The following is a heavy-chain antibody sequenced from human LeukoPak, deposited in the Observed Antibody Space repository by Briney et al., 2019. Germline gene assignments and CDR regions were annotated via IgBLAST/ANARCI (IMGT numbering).Heavy chain of an antibody. CDR1: GGSFSSSDYY. Sequence: PSETLSLTCTVSGGSFSSSDYYWGWIRQHPEKGLEWIGHIFYTGSTYYNPSLESRVTISVDTSKNQFSLKLSSVTAADAALYYCARVEYLSPLDAFDIWGQGTLVAVSS. D-gene: IGHD6-6*01. V-gene: IGHV4-31*03. J-gene: IGHJ3*02. CDR2: IFYTGST. CDR3: ARVEYLSPLDAFDI.